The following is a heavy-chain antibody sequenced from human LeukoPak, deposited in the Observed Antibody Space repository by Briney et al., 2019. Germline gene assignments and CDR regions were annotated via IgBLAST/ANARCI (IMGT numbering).Heavy chain of an antibody. D-gene: IGHD6-25*01. CDR3: ATRIAADLWAFGI. J-gene: IGHJ3*02. V-gene: IGHV3-23*01. CDR2: ISGSGGST. Sequence: PGRSLRLSCAASGFTFSSYAMTWVRQAPGKGLEWVSAISGSGGSTSYADSVKGRCTISRDNSKNTVFLQMNSLRAEDTAVYYCATRIAADLWAFGIWGQGTMVTVSS. CDR1: GFTFSSYA.